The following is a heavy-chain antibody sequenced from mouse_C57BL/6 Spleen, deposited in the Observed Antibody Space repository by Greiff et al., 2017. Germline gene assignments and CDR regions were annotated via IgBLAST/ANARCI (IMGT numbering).Heavy chain of an antibody. CDR3: ARKVSSYWYFGV. Sequence: VQLQQPGAELVMPGASVKLSCKASGYTFTSYWMHWVKQRPGQGLEWIGEIDPSDSYTNYNQKFKGKSTLTVDKSSSTAYMQLSSLTSEDSAVYYCARKVSSYWYFGVWGTGTTVTVAS. V-gene: IGHV1-69*01. D-gene: IGHD1-1*01. CDR2: IDPSDSYT. J-gene: IGHJ1*03. CDR1: GYTFTSYW.